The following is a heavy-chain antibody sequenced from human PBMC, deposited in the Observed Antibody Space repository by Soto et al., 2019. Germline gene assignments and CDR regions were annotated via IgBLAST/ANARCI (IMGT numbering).Heavy chain of an antibody. CDR3: ARIWAGDSGDVFDI. J-gene: IGHJ3*02. V-gene: IGHV2-70*11. CDR1: GFAVSTTRIC. CDR2: IDWDDDK. Sequence: PAQSLTLTYLCSGFAVSTTRICVSWIRKPTGKALQWLARIDWDDDKYYSTSLKTRLTISKDTSKNQVIITMTNMDLVDTATYYCARIWAGDSGDVFDIWGQGTMVTVS. D-gene: IGHD2-21*02.